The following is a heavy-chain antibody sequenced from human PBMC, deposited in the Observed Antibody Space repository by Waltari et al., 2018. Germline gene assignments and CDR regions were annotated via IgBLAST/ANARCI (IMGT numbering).Heavy chain of an antibody. CDR2: IPYDGSNK. Sequence: QVQLVESGGGLVQPGRSLRLSCAPSGFTFSSYAMHWVRQAPGKGLEWVAVIPYDGSNKYYADSVKGRFTISRDDSKNTLYQQMNSLRAEDTAVYYCARDREVAGTRSFDYWGQGTLVTVSS. CDR1: GFTFSSYA. V-gene: IGHV3-30*01. J-gene: IGHJ4*02. D-gene: IGHD6-19*01. CDR3: ARDREVAGTRSFDY.